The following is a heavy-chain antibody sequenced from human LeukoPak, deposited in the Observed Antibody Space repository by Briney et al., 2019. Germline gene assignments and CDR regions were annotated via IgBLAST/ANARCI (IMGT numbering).Heavy chain of an antibody. D-gene: IGHD1-14*01. J-gene: IGHJ4*02. CDR2: INTNTGNP. CDR3: ARGSPTGAIYFDY. V-gene: IGHV7-4-1*02. CDR1: GYTFTSYG. Sequence: ASVKVSCKASGYTFTSYGISWVRQAPGQGLEWMGWINTNTGNPTYAQGFTGRFVFSLDTPVSTAYLQISSLKAEDTAVYYCARGSPTGAIYFDYWGQGTLVTVSS.